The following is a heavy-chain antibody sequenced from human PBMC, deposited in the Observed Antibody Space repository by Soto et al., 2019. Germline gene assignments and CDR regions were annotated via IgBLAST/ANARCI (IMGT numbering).Heavy chain of an antibody. CDR1: GLIFTDFY. CDR3: AGGHHGLEV. Sequence: QVQLVESGGGFVKPGGSLRLSCAVSGLIFTDFYMSWIRQAPGKGLEWVAYISPDGNAKFYGDSVKGRFTISRDNAKNSLFLQMDSLRAGDTAEYYCAGGHHGLEVWGQGTTVTVSS. V-gene: IGHV3-11*01. CDR2: ISPDGNAK. J-gene: IGHJ6*02.